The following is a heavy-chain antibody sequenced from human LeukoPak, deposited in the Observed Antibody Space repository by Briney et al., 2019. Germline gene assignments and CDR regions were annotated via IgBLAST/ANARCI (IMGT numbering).Heavy chain of an antibody. J-gene: IGHJ3*02. Sequence: SETLSLTCTVSGGSISSYYWSWIRQPPGKGLEWIAYIYYSGSTNCNPSLKSRVTISVDTSKNQFSLKLSSVTAADTAVYYCARHAYNYDSAFDIWGQGTMVTVSS. CDR3: ARHAYNYDSAFDI. CDR1: GGSISSYY. D-gene: IGHD5-18*01. V-gene: IGHV4-59*01. CDR2: IYYSGST.